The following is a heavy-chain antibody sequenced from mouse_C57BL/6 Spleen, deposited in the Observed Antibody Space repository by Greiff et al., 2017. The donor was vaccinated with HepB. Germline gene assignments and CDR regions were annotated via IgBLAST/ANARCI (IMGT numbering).Heavy chain of an antibody. CDR3: TRKGLDYGSSYDYAMDY. J-gene: IGHJ4*01. CDR2: ISSGGDYI. CDR1: GFTFSSYA. D-gene: IGHD1-1*01. Sequence: EVKVVESGEGLVKPGGSLKLSCAASGFTFSSYAMSWVRQTPEKRLEWVAYISSGGDYIYYADTVKGRFTISRDNARNTLYLQMSSLKSEDTAMYYCTRKGLDYGSSYDYAMDYWGQGTSVTVSS. V-gene: IGHV5-9-1*02.